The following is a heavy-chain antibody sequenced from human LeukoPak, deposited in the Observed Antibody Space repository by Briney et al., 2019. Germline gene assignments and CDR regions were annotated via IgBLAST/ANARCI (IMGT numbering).Heavy chain of an antibody. Sequence: GGSLRLSCAASGFTFSSHAMHWVRQAPGKGLEWVAVISYDGTNKYYADSVKGRFTISRDTSKNTLYLQMNSLRAEDTAVYYCARVSGDGYNSWDYWGQGTLVTVSS. CDR2: ISYDGTNK. CDR3: ARVSGDGYNSWDY. J-gene: IGHJ4*02. V-gene: IGHV3-30-3*01. CDR1: GFTFSSHA. D-gene: IGHD5-24*01.